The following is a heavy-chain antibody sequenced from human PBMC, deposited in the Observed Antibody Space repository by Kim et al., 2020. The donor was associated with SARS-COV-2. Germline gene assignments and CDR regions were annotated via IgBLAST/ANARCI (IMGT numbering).Heavy chain of an antibody. CDR3: AREGRGRYGMDV. V-gene: IGHV3-7*03. Sequence: GGSLRLSCAASGFTFSSNWMSWVRQAPGKGLEWVANIKQDVSEKYYVDSVKGRFTISRDNAKNSLYLQMNSLRAEDTAVYYCAREGRGRYGMDVWGQGTTVTVSS. J-gene: IGHJ6*02. CDR1: GFTFSSNW. D-gene: IGHD1-26*01. CDR2: IKQDVSEK.